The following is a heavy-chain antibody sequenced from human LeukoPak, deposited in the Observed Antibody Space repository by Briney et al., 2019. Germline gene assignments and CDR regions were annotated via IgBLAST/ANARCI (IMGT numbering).Heavy chain of an antibody. J-gene: IGHJ4*02. Sequence: ASVRVSCNASGYTFTSYYMHWVRQAPGQGLEWMGIINPSGGSTSYAQKFQGRVTMTRDTSTSTVYMELSSLRSEDTAVYYCARDMGVVPAAMRYFDYWGQGTLVTVSS. CDR2: INPSGGST. V-gene: IGHV1-46*01. CDR3: ARDMGVVPAAMRYFDY. D-gene: IGHD2-2*01. CDR1: GYTFTSYY.